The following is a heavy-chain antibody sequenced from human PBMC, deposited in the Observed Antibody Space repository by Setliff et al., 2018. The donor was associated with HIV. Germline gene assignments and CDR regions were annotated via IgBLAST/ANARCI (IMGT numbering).Heavy chain of an antibody. CDR2: INHSGST. Sequence: LSLTCTVSGDSISNYYWTWIRQPPGKGLEWIGEINHSGSTNYNPSLGSRVTISIDTSKNQFSLKLSSVSAADTAVYYCARVSKTYWYSIFRNYYYHMDVWGKGTTVTVSS. D-gene: IGHD2-8*02. J-gene: IGHJ6*03. V-gene: IGHV4-34*01. CDR3: ARVSKTYWYSIFRNYYYHMDV. CDR1: GDSISNYY.